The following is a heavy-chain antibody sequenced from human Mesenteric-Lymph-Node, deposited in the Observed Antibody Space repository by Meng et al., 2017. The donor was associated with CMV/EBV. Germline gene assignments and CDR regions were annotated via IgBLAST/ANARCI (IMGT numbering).Heavy chain of an antibody. CDR2: ISAYNGNT. CDR3: ARDLSGEVAARTFDY. CDR1: GYTFTSYG. J-gene: IGHJ4*02. D-gene: IGHD6-6*01. Sequence: ASVKVSCKASGYTFTSYGIGWVRQAPGQGLEWMGWISAYNGNTNYAQKLQGRVTMTTDTSTSTAYMELRSLRSDDTAVYYCARDLSGEVAARTFDYWGQGTLVTVSS. V-gene: IGHV1-18*01.